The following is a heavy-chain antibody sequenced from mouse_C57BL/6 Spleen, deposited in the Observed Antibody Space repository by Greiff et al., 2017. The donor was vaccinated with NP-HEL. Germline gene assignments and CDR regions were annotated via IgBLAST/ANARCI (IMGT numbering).Heavy chain of an antibody. Sequence: QVQLQQSGAELVRPGTSVKVSCKASGYAFTNYLIEWVKQRPGQGLEWIGVINPGSGGTNYNEKFKGKATLTADKSSSTAYMQLSSLTSEDSAVYFCARWSIEGFAYWGQGTLVTVSA. CDR1: GYAFTNYL. J-gene: IGHJ3*01. D-gene: IGHD2-10*02. V-gene: IGHV1-54*01. CDR2: INPGSGGT. CDR3: ARWSIEGFAY.